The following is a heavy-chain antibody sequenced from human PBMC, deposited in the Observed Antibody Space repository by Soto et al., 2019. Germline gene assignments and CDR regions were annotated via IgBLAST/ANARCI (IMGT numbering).Heavy chain of an antibody. CDR2: IYPGDSDT. V-gene: IGHV5-51*01. J-gene: IGHJ6*02. Sequence: PGESLKITCKGSGYSFTSYWIGWVRQMPGKGLEWMGIIYPGDSDTRYSPSFQGQVTISADKSISTAYLQWSSLKASDTAMYYCARDHGLYCSGGSCYHGKRRYYGMDLWGQGTTVTVSS. D-gene: IGHD2-15*01. CDR3: ARDHGLYCSGGSCYHGKRRYYGMDL. CDR1: GYSFTSYW.